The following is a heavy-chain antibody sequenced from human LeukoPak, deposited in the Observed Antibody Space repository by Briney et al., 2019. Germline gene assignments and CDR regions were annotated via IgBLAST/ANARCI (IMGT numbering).Heavy chain of an antibody. Sequence: PSGTLSLTCAVSGVSISSSNWWSWVRQPPGKGLEWIGEIYHSGNTNYNPSLKSRVTISVDKSKNQFSLKLTSVTAADTAVYYCAKVIGVTTVTTPTFDYWGQGTLVTVSS. CDR1: GVSISSSNW. J-gene: IGHJ4*02. CDR2: IYHSGNT. D-gene: IGHD4-17*01. V-gene: IGHV4-4*02. CDR3: AKVIGVTTVTTPTFDY.